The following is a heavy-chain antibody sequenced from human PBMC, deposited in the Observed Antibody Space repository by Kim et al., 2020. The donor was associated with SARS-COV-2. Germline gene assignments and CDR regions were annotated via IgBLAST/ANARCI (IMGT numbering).Heavy chain of an antibody. V-gene: IGHV3-30*01. D-gene: IGHD3-10*01. J-gene: IGHJ5*02. Sequence: KGRFTISRDNSKNTLYLQMNSLRAEDTAVYYCARDGERVILKVLGCGGIDPWGQGTLVTVSS. CDR3: ARDGERVILKVLGCGGIDP.